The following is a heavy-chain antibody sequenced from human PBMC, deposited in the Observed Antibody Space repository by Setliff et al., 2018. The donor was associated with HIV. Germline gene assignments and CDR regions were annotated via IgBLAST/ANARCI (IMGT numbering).Heavy chain of an antibody. CDR3: ARDRSRHYGAGGRLDV. CDR2: IYYSGST. J-gene: IGHJ6*04. Sequence: PSVTLSLTCTVSGGSISSYYWSWIRQPPGKGLEWIGYIYYSGSTNYNPSLKSRVTISVDTSKNQFSLKLSSVTAADTAVYYCARDRSRHYGAGGRLDVWGKGTTVTVSS. V-gene: IGHV4-59*01. D-gene: IGHD4-17*01. CDR1: GGSISSYY.